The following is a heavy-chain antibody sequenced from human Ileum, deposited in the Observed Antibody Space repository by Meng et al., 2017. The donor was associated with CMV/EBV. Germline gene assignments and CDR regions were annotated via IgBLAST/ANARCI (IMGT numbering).Heavy chain of an antibody. V-gene: IGHV3-53*01. CDR2: IYSGGST. D-gene: IGHD6-13*01. CDR1: GFTVSSNY. CDR3: AREAAAGTQFDP. Sequence: GESLKISCAASGFTVSSNYMSWVRQAPGKGLEWVSVIYSGGSTYYADSVKGRFTISRDNSKNTLYLQMNSLRAEDTAVYYCAREAAAGTQFDPWGQGTLVTVSS. J-gene: IGHJ5*02.